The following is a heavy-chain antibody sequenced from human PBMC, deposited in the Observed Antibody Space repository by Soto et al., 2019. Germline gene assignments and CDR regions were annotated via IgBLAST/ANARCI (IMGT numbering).Heavy chain of an antibody. J-gene: IGHJ1*01. CDR1: GFTFSNYG. D-gene: IGHD2-21*01. CDR2: ISGSGGT. Sequence: EVHLLESGGGLVQPGGSLRLSCAASGFTFSNYGMSWVRQAPGKGLEWVSGISGSGGTYHAESGKGGFTISRDNSKNTLYLQMNSLRAEDTAVYYCAKFSGDRVGTEYFQDWGQGTLVTVSS. V-gene: IGHV3-23*01. CDR3: AKFSGDRVGTEYFQD.